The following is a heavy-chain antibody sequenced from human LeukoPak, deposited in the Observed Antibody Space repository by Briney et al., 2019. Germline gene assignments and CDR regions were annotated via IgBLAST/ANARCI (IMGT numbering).Heavy chain of an antibody. V-gene: IGHV3-7*01. CDR1: GFTFSSYW. CDR2: IKQDGSEK. Sequence: GGSLRLSCAASGFTFSSYWMSWVRQAPGKGLEWVANIKQDGSEKYYVDSVKGRFTISRDNAKNSLYLQMNSLRAEDTAVYYCASQSGTGQWLVLDYWGQGTLVTVSS. CDR3: ASQSGTGQWLVLDY. D-gene: IGHD6-19*01. J-gene: IGHJ4*02.